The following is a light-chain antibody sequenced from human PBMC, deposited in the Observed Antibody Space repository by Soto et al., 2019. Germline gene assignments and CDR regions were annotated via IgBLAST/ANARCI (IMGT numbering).Light chain of an antibody. Sequence: QSALTQAASVSGSPGQSITISCTGTSSDVGGYNYVSWYQQHPGKAPKLMIYDVSNRPSGVSNRFSGSKSGNTASLTISGLQAEDEADYYCSSYTSSTFLYVFGTGTKLTVL. J-gene: IGLJ1*01. CDR3: SSYTSSTFLYV. V-gene: IGLV2-14*01. CDR2: DVS. CDR1: SSDVGGYNY.